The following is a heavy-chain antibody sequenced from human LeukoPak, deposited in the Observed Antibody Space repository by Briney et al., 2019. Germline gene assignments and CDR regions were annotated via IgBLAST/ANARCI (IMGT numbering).Heavy chain of an antibody. CDR1: GFTFSSYA. CDR2: ISGSGGST. J-gene: IGHJ4*02. V-gene: IGHV3-23*01. Sequence: GGSLRLSCAASGFTFSSYAMSWVRQAPGKGLEWVSTISGSGGSTYYADSVKGRFTVSRDSSKNTLYLQMNSLRAEDTAVYYCAKDLKSGSVRYYFDYWGQGTLVTVSS. CDR3: AKDLKSGSVRYYFDY. D-gene: IGHD1-26*01.